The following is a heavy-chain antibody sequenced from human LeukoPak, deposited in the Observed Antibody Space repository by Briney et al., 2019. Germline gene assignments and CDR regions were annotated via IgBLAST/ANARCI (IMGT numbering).Heavy chain of an antibody. CDR2: VHYSGDT. CDR3: VRDRWLDT. J-gene: IGHJ5*02. Sequence: SETLSLTGTVSGASISSYYWSWIRQPPGKGLEWIGYVHYSGDTNSNPSLRSRVTMSVDMSRNQFSLKLSSVTAADTAVYYCVRDRWLDTWGQGTLVTVSS. D-gene: IGHD5-12*01. CDR1: GASISSYY. V-gene: IGHV4-59*01.